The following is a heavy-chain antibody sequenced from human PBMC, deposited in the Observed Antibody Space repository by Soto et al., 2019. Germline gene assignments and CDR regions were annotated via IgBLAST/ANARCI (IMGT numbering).Heavy chain of an antibody. D-gene: IGHD3-16*01. J-gene: IGHJ4*02. V-gene: IGHV1-18*01. CDR3: PGDWFGLDY. CDR2: INAYNGNT. Sequence: QVQLVQSGAEVKKPGASVKVSCKASGYTFTSYGISWVRQAPGQGLEWMGWINAYNGNTNYAQNLQGRVTMTTDTPTSTASLERRGLNSADPALYSCPGDWFGLDYWGQEPLVTVPS. CDR1: GYTFTSYG.